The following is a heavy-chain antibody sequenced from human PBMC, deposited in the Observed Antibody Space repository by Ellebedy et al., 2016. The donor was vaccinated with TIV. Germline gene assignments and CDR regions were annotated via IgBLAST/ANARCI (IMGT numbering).Heavy chain of an antibody. CDR1: GSTFGSYA. D-gene: IGHD3-22*01. CDR3: AARGDSTGHYHYFEH. Sequence: GESLKISCAASGSTFGSYAMSWVRQAPGKGLEWVSAISGGGDNTHYADSVKGRFTISRDNSKNTLYLQMNSLRAEDTALYYCAARGDSTGHYHYFEHWGQGTLVTVSS. J-gene: IGHJ4*02. CDR2: ISGGGDNT. V-gene: IGHV3-23*01.